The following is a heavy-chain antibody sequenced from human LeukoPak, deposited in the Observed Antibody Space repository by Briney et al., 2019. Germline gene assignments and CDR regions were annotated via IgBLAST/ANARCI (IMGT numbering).Heavy chain of an antibody. D-gene: IGHD5-18*01. V-gene: IGHV3-23*01. Sequence: GGSLRLSCAASRFTLSNYAMSWVRQAPGKGLEWVSAISGSGASTYYADSVKGRFTISRDNSKNTLYLQMNSLRVEDTAVYYCAKPDYGYSYGFDYWGQGTLVTVSS. CDR2: ISGSGAST. CDR3: AKPDYGYSYGFDY. J-gene: IGHJ4*02. CDR1: RFTLSNYA.